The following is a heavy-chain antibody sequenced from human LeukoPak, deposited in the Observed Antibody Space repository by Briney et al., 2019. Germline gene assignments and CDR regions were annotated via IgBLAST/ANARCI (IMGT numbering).Heavy chain of an antibody. CDR2: ISGGGGTT. CDR1: GFTFSSYA. Sequence: GGSLRLSCAASGFTFSSYAMNWVRQAPGRGLEWVSAISGGGGTTYYADSVKGRFTISRDNSKNTLFLQMNSLRAEDTAVYYCAKDREGLSSGYDLEYFDYWGQGTLVTVSS. D-gene: IGHD5-12*01. J-gene: IGHJ4*02. V-gene: IGHV3-23*01. CDR3: AKDREGLSSGYDLEYFDY.